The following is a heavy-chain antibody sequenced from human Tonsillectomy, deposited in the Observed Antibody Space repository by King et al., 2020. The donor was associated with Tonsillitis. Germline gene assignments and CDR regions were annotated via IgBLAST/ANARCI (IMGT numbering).Heavy chain of an antibody. CDR2: ITSSSNTF. CDR1: GFTFSSYS. CDR3: ASITIFGGGFDN. D-gene: IGHD3-3*01. J-gene: IGHJ4*02. V-gene: IGHV3-48*01. Sequence: VQLVESGGGLVQPGGSLRLSCAASGFTFSSYSMNWVRQAPGKGLEWVSYITSSSNTFYYADSVKGRFTISRDNAKNSLYLQMNSLRAEDTAVYYCASITIFGGGFDNWGQGTLVTVSS.